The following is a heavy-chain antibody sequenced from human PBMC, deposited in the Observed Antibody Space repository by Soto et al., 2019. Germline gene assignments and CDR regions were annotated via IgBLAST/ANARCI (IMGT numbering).Heavy chain of an antibody. CDR1: GGSISSGGYY. J-gene: IGHJ4*02. D-gene: IGHD3-10*01. CDR2: IYYSGST. Sequence: PSETLSLTCTVSGGSISSGGYYWSWIRQHPGKGLEWIGYIYYSGSTYYNPSLKSRVTISVDTPKNQFSLKLSSVTAADTAVYYCARVPDSLDGVDYWGQGTLVTVSS. V-gene: IGHV4-31*03. CDR3: ARVPDSLDGVDY.